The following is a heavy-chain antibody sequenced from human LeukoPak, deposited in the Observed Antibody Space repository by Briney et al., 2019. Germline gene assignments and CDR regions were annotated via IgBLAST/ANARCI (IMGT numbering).Heavy chain of an antibody. V-gene: IGHV3-23*01. CDR2: ISGSGGST. Sequence: GGSLRLSCAASGFTFSSYAMSWVRQAPGKGLEWVSAISGSGGSTYYADSVKGRFTISRDNSKNTLYLQMNSLRAEDTAVYYCAKTTVTTLVNYYGMDVWGQGTTVTVSS. CDR3: AKTTVTTLVNYYGMDV. CDR1: GFTFSSYA. D-gene: IGHD4-17*01. J-gene: IGHJ6*02.